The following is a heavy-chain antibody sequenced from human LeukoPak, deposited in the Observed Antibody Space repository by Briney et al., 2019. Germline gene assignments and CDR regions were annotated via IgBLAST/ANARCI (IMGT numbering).Heavy chain of an antibody. CDR3: ARVRLVGATNLYYFDY. Sequence: RASETLSLTCTISGGSVSSGSSYWSWIRQPPGKGLEWIGYIYYSGSANYNPSLKSRFTMSVDTSKNQFSLKLSSVTAADTAVYYCARVRLVGATNLYYFDYWGQGTVVTLSS. CDR1: GGSVSSGSSY. D-gene: IGHD1-26*01. J-gene: IGHJ4*02. CDR2: IYYSGSA. V-gene: IGHV4-61*01.